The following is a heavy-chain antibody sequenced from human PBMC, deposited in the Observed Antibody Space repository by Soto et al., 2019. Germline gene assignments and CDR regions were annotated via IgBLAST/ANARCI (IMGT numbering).Heavy chain of an antibody. J-gene: IGHJ5*02. CDR1: GFTFYNYA. CDR3: AKGESSVSASYFDP. Sequence: DVQLLESGGDLVQPGGSLRLSCEASGFTFYNYAMAWVRQAPGRGLEWVSGITSSGGTYYADAVKGRFTISRDNSENTLYLQMNSLRAEDTAVYYCAKGESSVSASYFDPWGQGTLVTVSS. D-gene: IGHD3-22*01. V-gene: IGHV3-23*01. CDR2: ITSSGGT.